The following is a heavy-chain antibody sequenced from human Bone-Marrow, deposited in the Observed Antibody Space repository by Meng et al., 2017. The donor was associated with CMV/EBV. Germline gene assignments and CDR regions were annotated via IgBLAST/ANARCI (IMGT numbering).Heavy chain of an antibody. CDR2: ISSSSSYI. CDR3: AREYQLLSDFDY. Sequence: ESLKISCAASGFTFSSYSMNWVRQAPGKGLEWVSSISSSSSYIYYADSVKGRFTISRDNAKNSLYLQMNSLRVEDTAVYYCAREYQLLSDFDYWGQGTLVTVSS. J-gene: IGHJ4*02. V-gene: IGHV3-21*01. D-gene: IGHD2-2*01. CDR1: GFTFSSYS.